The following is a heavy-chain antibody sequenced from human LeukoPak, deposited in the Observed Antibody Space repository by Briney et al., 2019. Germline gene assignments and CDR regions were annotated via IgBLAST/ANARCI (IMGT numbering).Heavy chain of an antibody. CDR3: AKSRRHIVVVPAADH. D-gene: IGHD2-2*01. CDR2: ISYDGSNK. J-gene: IGHJ4*02. CDR1: GFTFSSYW. V-gene: IGHV3-30*18. Sequence: GGSLRLSCAASGFTFSSYWMSWVRQAPGKGLEWVAVISYDGSNKYYADSVKGRFTISRDNSKNTLYLQMNSLRAEDTAVYYCAKSRRHIVVVPAADHWGQGTLVTVSS.